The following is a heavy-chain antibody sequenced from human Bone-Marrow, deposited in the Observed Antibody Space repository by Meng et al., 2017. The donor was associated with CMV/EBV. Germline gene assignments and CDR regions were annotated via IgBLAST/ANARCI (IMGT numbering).Heavy chain of an antibody. D-gene: IGHD2-2*01. J-gene: IGHJ4*02. CDR2: IYYSGST. V-gene: IGHV4-61*01. Sequence: SETLSLTCTVSGGSVSSGSYYWSWIRQPPGKGLEWIGYIYYSGSTNYNPSLKSRVTRSVDTSKNQFPLKVSSVTAADTAVYYSARAYCSSTRCSDYWGQGTLVTVSS. CDR1: GGSVSSGSYY. CDR3: ARAYCSSTRCSDY.